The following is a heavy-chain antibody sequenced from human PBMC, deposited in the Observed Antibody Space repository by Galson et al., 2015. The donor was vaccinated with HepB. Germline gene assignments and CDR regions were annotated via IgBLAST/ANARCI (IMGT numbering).Heavy chain of an antibody. CDR2: LTGTGAFT. CDR3: AKMGPWSLYSGSP. D-gene: IGHD6-6*01. V-gene: IGHV3-23*01. Sequence: SLRLSCAASGFTFSDRVMSWVRQAPGKGLEWVSALTGTGAFTYYADSVKGRFTISRDNSKNTLYLHMNSLRAGDTAIYYCAKMGPWSLYSGSPWGQGTLVTVSS. CDR1: GFTFSDRV. J-gene: IGHJ1*01.